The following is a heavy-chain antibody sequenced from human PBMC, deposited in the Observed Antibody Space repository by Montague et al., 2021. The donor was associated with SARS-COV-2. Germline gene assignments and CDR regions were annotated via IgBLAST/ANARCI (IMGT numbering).Heavy chain of an antibody. CDR1: GGSFSGFY. CDR2: INQSGSI. V-gene: IGHV4-34*01. J-gene: IGHJ4*02. Sequence: SETLSLTCAVSGGSFSGFYWSWVRQSPGEGLEWIGEINQSGSINYNPSLKSRVTILVDTSKNQSSLKLSSVTAADTAVYYCARGFDYWGQGTLVTVSS. CDR3: ARGFDY.